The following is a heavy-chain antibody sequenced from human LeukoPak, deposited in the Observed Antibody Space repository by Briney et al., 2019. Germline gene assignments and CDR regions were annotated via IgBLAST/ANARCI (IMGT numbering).Heavy chain of an antibody. Sequence: GSLRLSCAASGFTFSDYSMNWVRQAPGKGLEWIGTIYYSGSTYYNPSLKSRVTISVDTSKNQFSLKLSSVTAADTAVYYCARLRRRDDAFDIWGQGTMVTVSS. J-gene: IGHJ3*02. CDR2: IYYSGST. CDR3: ARLRRRDDAFDI. V-gene: IGHV4-39*01. CDR1: GFTFSDYSMN.